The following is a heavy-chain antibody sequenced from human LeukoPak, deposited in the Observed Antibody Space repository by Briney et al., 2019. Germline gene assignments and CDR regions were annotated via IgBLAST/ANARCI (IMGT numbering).Heavy chain of an antibody. CDR3: AKECDYGATSEMPCY. CDR1: GFTLSSYA. J-gene: IGHJ4*02. V-gene: IGHV3-23*01. Sequence: QSGGSLRLSCAASGFTLSSYAMSWVRQAPGKGLEWVSSISSYGRTYHADPVKGRFTISRDNSKNTLYLQMNSLRAEDSAVYYCAKECDYGATSEMPCYWGQGTLVTVSS. CDR2: ISSYGRT. D-gene: IGHD4-23*01.